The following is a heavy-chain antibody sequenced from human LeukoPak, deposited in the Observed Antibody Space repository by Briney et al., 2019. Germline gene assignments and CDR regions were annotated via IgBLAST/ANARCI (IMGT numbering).Heavy chain of an antibody. V-gene: IGHV4-30-4*02. CDR1: GGSISSGDYY. Sequence: SETLSLTCTVSGGSISSGDYYWSWIRQPPGKGLEWIGYIYYSGSTYYNPSLKSRVTISVDTSKNQFSLKLSSVTAADTAVYYCARGQSGGYDIDYWGQGTLVTVSS. D-gene: IGHD5-12*01. CDR3: ARGQSGGYDIDY. J-gene: IGHJ4*02. CDR2: IYYSGST.